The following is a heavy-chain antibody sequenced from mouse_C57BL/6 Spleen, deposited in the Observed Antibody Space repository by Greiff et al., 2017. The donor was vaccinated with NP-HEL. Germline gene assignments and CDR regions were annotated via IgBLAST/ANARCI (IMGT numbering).Heavy chain of an antibody. J-gene: IGHJ4*01. V-gene: IGHV5-9*01. D-gene: IGHD2-4*01. CDR1: GFTFSSYT. CDR3: ARDYDYSYYYAMDY. Sequence: EVQLVESGGGLVKPGGSLKLSCAASGFTFSSYTMSWVRQTPEKRLEWVATISGGGGNTYYTDSVKGRFTISRDNAKNTLYLQMSSLRSEDTALYDCARDYDYSYYYAMDYWGQGTSVTVSS. CDR2: ISGGGGNT.